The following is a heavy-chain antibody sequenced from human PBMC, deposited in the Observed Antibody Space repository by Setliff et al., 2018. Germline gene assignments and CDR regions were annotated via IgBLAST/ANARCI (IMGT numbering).Heavy chain of an antibody. D-gene: IGHD2-21*01. Sequence: SETLSLTCTVSGVSIGDTYYYWAWIRQPPGKGLEWVGSVSFSGSAYFSPSLKSRVAISLDTSTNVFSLKLSSLIAADTAVYYCARDPGFHSGTWSHDSWGQGRLVTVSS. CDR3: ARDPGFHSGTWSHDS. CDR1: GVSIGDTYYY. J-gene: IGHJ4*02. V-gene: IGHV4-39*02. CDR2: VSFSGSA.